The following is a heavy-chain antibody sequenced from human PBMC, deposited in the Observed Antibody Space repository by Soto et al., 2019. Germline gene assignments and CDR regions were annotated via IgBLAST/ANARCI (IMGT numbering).Heavy chain of an antibody. CDR2: IKQDGSEK. J-gene: IGHJ4*02. CDR1: GFTFSSYW. CDR3: ARESELMVYAASYFDY. Sequence: GGSLRLSCAASGFTFSSYWMSWVRQAPGKGLEWVANIKQDGSEKYYVDSVKGRFNISRDNAKNSLYLQMNSLRAEDTAVYYCARESELMVYAASYFDYWGQGTLVTVSS. V-gene: IGHV3-7*01. D-gene: IGHD2-8*01.